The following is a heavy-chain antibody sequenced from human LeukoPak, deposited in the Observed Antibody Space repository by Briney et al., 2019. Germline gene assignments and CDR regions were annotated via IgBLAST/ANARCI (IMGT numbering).Heavy chain of an antibody. CDR3: AADRYDSSGYYHFDY. V-gene: IGHV1-69*05. CDR2: IIPIFGTA. CDR1: GGTFSSYA. D-gene: IGHD3-22*01. J-gene: IGHJ4*02. Sequence: ASVKVSCKASGGTFSSYAISWVRQAPGQGLEWMGGIIPIFGTANYAQKFQERVTITRDMSTSTAYMELSSLRSEDTAVYYCAADRYDSSGYYHFDYWGQGTPVTVSS.